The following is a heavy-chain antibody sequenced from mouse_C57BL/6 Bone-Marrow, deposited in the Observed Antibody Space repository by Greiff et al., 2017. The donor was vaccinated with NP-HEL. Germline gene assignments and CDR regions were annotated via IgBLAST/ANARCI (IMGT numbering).Heavy chain of an antibody. J-gene: IGHJ2*01. Sequence: EVPLQQSGPVLVKPGASVKMSCKASGYTFTDYYMNWVKQSHGKSLEWIGVINPYNGGTSYNQKFKGKATLTVDKSSSTAYMELNSLTSEDSAVYYCARPMVTFDYWGQGTTLTVSS. CDR1: GYTFTDYY. CDR3: ARPMVTFDY. CDR2: INPYNGGT. V-gene: IGHV1-19*01. D-gene: IGHD2-3*01.